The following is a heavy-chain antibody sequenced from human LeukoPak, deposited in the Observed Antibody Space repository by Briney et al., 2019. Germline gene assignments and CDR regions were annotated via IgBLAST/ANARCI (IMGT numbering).Heavy chain of an antibody. Sequence: ASVKVSCKASGYTFTSYGISWVRQAPGQGLEWMGWISAYNGNTNYAQKLQGRVTMTTDTSTSTAYVELRSLRSDDTAVYYCARDGGQYYYDSSGYYYPGYWGQGTLVTVSS. J-gene: IGHJ4*02. D-gene: IGHD3-22*01. CDR2: ISAYNGNT. CDR3: ARDGGQYYYDSSGYYYPGY. CDR1: GYTFTSYG. V-gene: IGHV1-18*01.